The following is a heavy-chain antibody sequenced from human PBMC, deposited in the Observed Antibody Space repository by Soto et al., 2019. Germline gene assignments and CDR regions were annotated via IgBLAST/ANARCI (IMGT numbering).Heavy chain of an antibody. CDR2: TYYRSKWYN. V-gene: IGHV6-1*01. CDR1: GDSVSSNSAA. D-gene: IGHD3-3*01. J-gene: IGHJ6*03. CDR3: ARGVTIFGVVITRKGDYYYMDV. Sequence: SQTLSLTCAISGDSVSSNSAAWNWIRQSPSRGLEWLGRTYYRSKWYNDYAVSVKSRITINPDTSKNQFSRQLNSVPPEDTAVYYCARGVTIFGVVITRKGDYYYMDVWGKGTTVTVSS.